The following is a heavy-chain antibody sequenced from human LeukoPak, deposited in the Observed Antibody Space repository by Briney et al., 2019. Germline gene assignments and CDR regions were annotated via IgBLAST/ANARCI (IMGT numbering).Heavy chain of an antibody. D-gene: IGHD3-22*01. J-gene: IGHJ4*02. Sequence: SETLSLTCAVYGGSFSGYYWSWIRQPPGKGLEWIGEINHSGSTNYNPSLKSRVTISVDTSKNQSSLKLSSVTAADTAVYYCVRGGNHYYDSSGYYVTPIDYWGRGTLVTVSS. CDR1: GGSFSGYY. V-gene: IGHV4-34*01. CDR3: VRGGNHYYDSSGYYVTPIDY. CDR2: INHSGST.